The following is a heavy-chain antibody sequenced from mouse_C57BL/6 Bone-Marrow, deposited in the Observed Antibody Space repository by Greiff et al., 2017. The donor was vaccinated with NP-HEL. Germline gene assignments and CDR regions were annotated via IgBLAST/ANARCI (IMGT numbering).Heavy chain of an antibody. CDR3: ASYYYGRSYGFAY. V-gene: IGHV1-58*01. CDR2: IYIGNGYT. J-gene: IGHJ3*01. D-gene: IGHD1-1*01. Sequence: EVHLVESGAELVRPGSSVKMSCKTSGYTFTSSGINWVKQRPGQGLEWIGYIYIGNGYTEYNEKFKGKATLTSDTSSSTAYMQLSSLTSEDSAIYICASYYYGRSYGFAYWGQGTLVTVSA. CDR1: GYTFTSSG.